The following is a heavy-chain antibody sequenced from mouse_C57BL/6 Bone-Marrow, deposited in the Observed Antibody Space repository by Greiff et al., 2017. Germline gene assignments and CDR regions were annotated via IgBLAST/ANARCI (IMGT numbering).Heavy chain of an antibody. J-gene: IGHJ2*01. CDR3: ARRSYFDY. V-gene: IGHV1-61*01. CDR1: GYTFTSYW. CDR2: IYPSDSET. Sequence: QVQLKESGAELVRPGSSVKLSCKASGYTFTSYWMDWVKQRPGQGLEWIGNIYPSDSETHYNQKFKDKATLTVDKSSSTAYMQLSSLTSEDSAVYYCARRSYFDYWGQGTTLTVSS.